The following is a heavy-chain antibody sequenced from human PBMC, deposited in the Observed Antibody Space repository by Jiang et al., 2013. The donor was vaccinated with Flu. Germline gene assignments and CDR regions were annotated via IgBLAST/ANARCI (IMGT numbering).Heavy chain of an antibody. Sequence: VQLLESGGDLVQPGGSLRLSCAASGFSFSDYAMGWVRQAPGKGLEWVSSVSESDGKTYSADSVKGRFAISRDNSKNTVYLEMDSLRAEDTAMYYCVKDGVADSGHYYHFDRWGQGTLVTVSS. J-gene: IGHJ4*02. CDR1: GFSFSDYA. CDR2: VSESDGKT. V-gene: IGHV3-23*01. D-gene: IGHD3-22*01. CDR3: VKDGVADSGHYYHFDR.